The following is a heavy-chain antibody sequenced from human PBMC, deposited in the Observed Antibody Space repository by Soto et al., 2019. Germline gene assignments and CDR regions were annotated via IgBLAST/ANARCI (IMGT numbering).Heavy chain of an antibody. D-gene: IGHD3-16*02. CDR3: ARPLGPGAFEI. CDR2: IYPGDSET. V-gene: IGHV5-51*01. J-gene: IGHJ3*02. CDR1: GYNFSKYW. Sequence: PGESLKISCQGSGYNFSKYWIGWVRQMPGKGLGWMGNIYPGDSETRNSPSLQGQVTLSADKSIDTAYLHFSSLKASDTAMYYCARPLGPGAFEIWGQGTMVTVSS.